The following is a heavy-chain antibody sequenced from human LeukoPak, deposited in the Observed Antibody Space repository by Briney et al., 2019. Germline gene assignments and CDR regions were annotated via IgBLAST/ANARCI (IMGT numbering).Heavy chain of an antibody. CDR2: ISGSGGSA. V-gene: IGHV3-23*01. CDR3: AKDAIDIYSSSWLWYFDY. D-gene: IGHD6-13*01. J-gene: IGHJ4*02. CDR1: GFTFNKYG. Sequence: GGTLRLSCAVSGFTFNKYGMAWVRQAPGKGLEWVSGISGSGGSAYYADSVRGQFTISRDNSKNTLYLQMNSLRAEDTAVYYCAKDAIDIYSSSWLWYFDYWGQGTLVTVSS.